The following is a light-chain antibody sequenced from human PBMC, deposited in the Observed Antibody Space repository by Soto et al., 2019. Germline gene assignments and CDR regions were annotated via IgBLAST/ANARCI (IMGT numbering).Light chain of an antibody. J-gene: IGKJ1*01. CDR2: GAS. V-gene: IGKV3D-20*02. CDR3: KQRSDWPRT. CDR1: QSVSISS. Sequence: EIVLTQSPATLSLSPGERATLSCRASQSVSISSLSWYQQTPGQAPRLLIYGASTRATGIQVRFSGGGSGTEFTLIISSLQSEDFAVYYCKQRSDWPRTFGQGTKVDIK.